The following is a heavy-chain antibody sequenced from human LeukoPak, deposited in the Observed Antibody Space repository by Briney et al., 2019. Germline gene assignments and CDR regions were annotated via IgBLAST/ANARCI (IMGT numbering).Heavy chain of an antibody. CDR2: IYTSGST. D-gene: IGHD1-14*01. CDR1: GASISSYY. Sequence: SETLSLTCTVSGASISSYYWSWIRQPPGKGLEWIGYIYTSGSTNYNPSLKSRVTISADTPKNQFSLKLSSVTAADTPVYYCARAGLGIENYYYYIDVWGRGTTVTVSS. CDR3: ARAGLGIENYYYYIDV. V-gene: IGHV4-4*09. J-gene: IGHJ6*03.